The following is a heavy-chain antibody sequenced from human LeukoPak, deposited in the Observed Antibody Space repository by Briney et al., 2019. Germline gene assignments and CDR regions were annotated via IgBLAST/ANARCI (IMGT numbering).Heavy chain of an antibody. CDR3: ARHIYAVTTTVHYYFDY. V-gene: IGHV4-39*01. CDR2: IYYSGSA. D-gene: IGHD4-17*01. CDR1: GGSISGSSYY. Sequence: PSETLSLTCTVSGGSISGSSYYWGWIRQPPGKGLEWIGTIYYSGSAYYNPSLKSRVTISADTSKNQFSLKLSSVTAADTAVYYCARHIYAVTTTVHYYFDYWGQGTLVTVSS. J-gene: IGHJ4*02.